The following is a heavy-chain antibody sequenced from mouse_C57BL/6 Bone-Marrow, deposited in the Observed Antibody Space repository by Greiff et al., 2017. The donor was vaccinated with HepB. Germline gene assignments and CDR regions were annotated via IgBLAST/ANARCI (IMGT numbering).Heavy chain of an antibody. CDR1: GYTFTSYW. CDR3: AGVVATNYYAMDY. D-gene: IGHD1-1*01. V-gene: IGHV1-53*01. Sequence: QVQLQQPGTELVKPGASVKLSCKASGYTFTSYWMHWVMQRPGQGLEWIGNINPSNGGTNYNEKFKSKATLTVDKSSSTAYMQLSSLTSEDSAVYYCAGVVATNYYAMDYWGQGTSVTVSS. CDR2: INPSNGGT. J-gene: IGHJ4*01.